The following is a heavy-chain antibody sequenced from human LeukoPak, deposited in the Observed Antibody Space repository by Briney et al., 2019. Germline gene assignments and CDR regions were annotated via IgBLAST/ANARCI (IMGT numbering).Heavy chain of an antibody. CDR1: GGSISSHY. CDR2: IYTSRST. Sequence: SETLSLTCSVSGGSISSHYWSWIRQPAGKGLEWIGHIYTSRSTNYNPSLKSRVTMSVDTSKKQFSLKLTSVTAADTAVYYCVRGRVYGSGNNWFDPWGQGTLVTVSS. V-gene: IGHV4-4*07. CDR3: VRGRVYGSGNNWFDP. D-gene: IGHD3-10*01. J-gene: IGHJ5*02.